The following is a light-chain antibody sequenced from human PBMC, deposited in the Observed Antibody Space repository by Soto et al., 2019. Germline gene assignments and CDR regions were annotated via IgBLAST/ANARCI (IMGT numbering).Light chain of an antibody. CDR2: GAS. CDR1: QSVSSSS. V-gene: IGKV3-20*01. Sequence: EIALTQSPSTLALSPGDRATPSRKATQSVSSSSLAWYQQKPGQAPRLLIYGASSRATGIPDRFSGSGSGTDFTLTINRLEPEDFAVYYCQQYGSSLITFGQGTRLEIK. CDR3: QQYGSSLIT. J-gene: IGKJ5*01.